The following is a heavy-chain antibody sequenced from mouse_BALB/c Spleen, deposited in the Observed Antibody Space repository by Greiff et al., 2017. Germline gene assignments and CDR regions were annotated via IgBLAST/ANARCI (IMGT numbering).Heavy chain of an antibody. V-gene: IGHV1S81*02. Sequence: SGAELVKPGASVKLSCKASGYTFTSYYMYWVKQRPGQGLEWIGEINPSNGGTNFNEKFKSKATLTVDKSSSTAYMQLSSLTSEDSAVYYCTRGYGLYAMDYWGQGTSVTVSS. CDR3: TRGYGLYAMDY. J-gene: IGHJ4*01. CDR1: GYTFTSYY. CDR2: INPSNGGT. D-gene: IGHD2-10*02.